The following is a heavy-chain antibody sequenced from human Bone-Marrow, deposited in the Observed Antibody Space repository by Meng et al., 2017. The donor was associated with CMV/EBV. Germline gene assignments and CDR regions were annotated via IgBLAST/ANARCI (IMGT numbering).Heavy chain of an antibody. CDR2: ISTSGSTI. CDR3: ARTGYYYGMDV. V-gene: IGHV3-48*03. CDR1: GFTFSNYE. D-gene: IGHD3-10*01. Sequence: GESLKISCAVSGFTFSNYEMNWVRQAPGKGLEWISYISTSGSTIYYADSVTGRFTISRDNAKNSLYLQMNSLSADDTAVYYCARTGYYYGMDVWGQGTTVTVSS. J-gene: IGHJ6*02.